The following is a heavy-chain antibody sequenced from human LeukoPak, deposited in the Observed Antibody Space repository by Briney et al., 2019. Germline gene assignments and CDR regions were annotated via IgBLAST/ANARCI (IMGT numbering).Heavy chain of an antibody. CDR2: ISYDGSNK. CDR1: GFTFSSYG. V-gene: IGHV3-30*18. J-gene: IGHJ4*02. D-gene: IGHD1-26*01. Sequence: GRSLRLSCAASGFTFSSYGIHWVRQAPGKGLEWVAVISYDGSNKYYADSVKGRFTISRDNSKNTLYLQMNSLRTEDTAVYYCAKDQPYSGSYSYFDYWGQGTLVTVSS. CDR3: AKDQPYSGSYSYFDY.